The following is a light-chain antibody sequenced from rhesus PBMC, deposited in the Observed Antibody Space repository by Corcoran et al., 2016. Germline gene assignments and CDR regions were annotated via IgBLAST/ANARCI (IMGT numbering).Light chain of an antibody. V-gene: IGKV1-22*01. J-gene: IGKJ3*01. CDR3: LQYSSSPFT. Sequence: DIQMTQSPSSLSASVGDKVTITCRASQGISSWIAWYQQKPGKAPNLLIYKASSLQSAVPSRLSGCVSGTDFTLTISSLQPGDFGTYYCLQYSSSPFTFGPGTKLDIK. CDR1: QGISSW. CDR2: KAS.